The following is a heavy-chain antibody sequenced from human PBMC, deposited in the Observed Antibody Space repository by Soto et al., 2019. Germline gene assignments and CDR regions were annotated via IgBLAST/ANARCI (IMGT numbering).Heavy chain of an antibody. CDR1: GGTFSSYT. V-gene: IGHV1-69*08. D-gene: IGHD2-15*01. CDR2: IIPILGIA. J-gene: IGHJ5*02. Sequence: QVQLVQSGAEVKKPGSSVKVSCKASGGTFSSYTISWVRQAPGQGLEWMGRIIPILGIANYAQKFQGRVTITADKSTSTAYMELSSLRSEDTAVYYCARDQHCSGGSCHWFDLWGQGTLVTVSS. CDR3: ARDQHCSGGSCHWFDL.